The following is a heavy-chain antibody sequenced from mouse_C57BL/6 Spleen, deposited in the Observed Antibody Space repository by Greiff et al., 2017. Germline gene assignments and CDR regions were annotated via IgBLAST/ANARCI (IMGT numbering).Heavy chain of an antibody. CDR2: IDPETGGT. J-gene: IGHJ2*01. Sequence: QVQLQQSGAELVRPGASVTLSCKASGYSFTDYEMHWVKQTPVHGLEWIGAIDPETGGTAYNQKFKGKAILTADKSSSTAYMELRSLTSEDSAVYYCTRGVYYYGSLYYFGYWGQGTTLSVSS. CDR3: TRGVYYYGSLYYFGY. V-gene: IGHV1-15*01. D-gene: IGHD1-1*01. CDR1: GYSFTDYE.